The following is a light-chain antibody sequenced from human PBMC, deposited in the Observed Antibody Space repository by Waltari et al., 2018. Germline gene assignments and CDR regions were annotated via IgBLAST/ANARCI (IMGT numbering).Light chain of an antibody. CDR3: QQSYSTPPIT. CDR1: QSISSY. Sequence: DIQMTQSPSSLSASVGDRVTITCRASQSISSYLNWYQQKPGKAPKLLIYAASSLQSGVPSRFSGSGSGTDFTRTISSVRPGGFATYYCQQSYSTPPITFGQGTRLEIK. V-gene: IGKV1-39*01. J-gene: IGKJ5*01. CDR2: AAS.